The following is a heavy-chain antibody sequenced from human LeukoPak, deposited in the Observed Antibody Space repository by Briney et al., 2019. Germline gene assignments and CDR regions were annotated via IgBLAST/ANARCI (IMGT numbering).Heavy chain of an antibody. CDR2: IKQDGSEK. D-gene: IGHD3-10*01. V-gene: IGHV3-7*01. J-gene: IGHJ4*02. CDR3: AALWFGELVFDY. CDR1: GFTFSSYW. Sequence: GGSLRLSCAASGFTFSSYWMSWVRQAPGKGLEWVANIKQDGSEKYYVDSVKGRFTISRDNAKNSLYLQMNSLRAEDTAVYYCAALWFGELVFDYWGREPWSPSPQ.